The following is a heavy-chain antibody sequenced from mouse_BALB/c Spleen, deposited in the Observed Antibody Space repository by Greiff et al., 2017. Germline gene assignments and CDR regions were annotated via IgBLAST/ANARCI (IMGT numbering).Heavy chain of an antibody. CDR2: IYPGDGDT. V-gene: IGHV1-82*01. CDR3: ARGDITTEGAMDY. D-gene: IGHD1-2*01. CDR1: GYAFSSSW. J-gene: IGHJ4*01. Sequence: VQLQQSGPELVKPGASVKISCKASGYAFSSSWMNWVKQRPGQGLEWIGRIYPGDGDTNYNGKFKGKATLTADKSSSTAYMQLSSLTSVDSAVYFCARGDITTEGAMDYWGQGTSVTVSS.